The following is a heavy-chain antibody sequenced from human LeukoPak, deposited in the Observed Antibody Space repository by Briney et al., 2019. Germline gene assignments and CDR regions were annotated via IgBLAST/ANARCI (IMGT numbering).Heavy chain of an antibody. CDR1: GGSISSYY. CDR3: ARETIAVAGLTYYYYGMDV. V-gene: IGHV4-59*01. J-gene: IGHJ6*02. Sequence: SETLSLTCTVSGGSISSYYWSCIRQPPGKGLEWIGYIYYSGSTNYNPSLKSRVTISVDTSKNQFSLKLSSVTAADTAVHYCARETIAVAGLTYYYYGMDVWGQGTLVTVSS. CDR2: IYYSGST. D-gene: IGHD6-19*01.